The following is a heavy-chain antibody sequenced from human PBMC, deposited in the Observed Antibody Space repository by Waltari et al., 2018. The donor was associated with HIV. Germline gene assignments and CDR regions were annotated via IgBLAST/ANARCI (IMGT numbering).Heavy chain of an antibody. Sequence: QVELQQGGAGLLKPSETLSLSCAVSGGSFSPSYWSWIRQPPGKGLEWMGEINNSGSINFKPSLKSRLNISVDASKKQSSLHLTSVTAADTALYYCATRGDYGDLPKYFDLWGRGTLVTVSS. V-gene: IGHV4-34*02. D-gene: IGHD4-17*01. CDR3: ATRGDYGDLPKYFDL. CDR1: GGSFSPSY. CDR2: INNSGSI. J-gene: IGHJ2*01.